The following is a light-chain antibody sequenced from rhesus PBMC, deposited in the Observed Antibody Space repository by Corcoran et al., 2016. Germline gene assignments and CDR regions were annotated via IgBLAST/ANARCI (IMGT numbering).Light chain of an antibody. CDR1: SSDIGGYDS. V-gene: IGLV2-32*02. CDR2: EVF. J-gene: IGLJ1*01. Sequence: QAALTQPRSVSGSPGQSVTISCTGTSSDIGGYDSVSWYQHHPTTAPKLMIYEVFKRSSGVSDRVSGSKSGNTASLTISGLQAEDEADYFCTSYSGSNTPYIFGAGTRLTVL. CDR3: TSYSGSNTPYI.